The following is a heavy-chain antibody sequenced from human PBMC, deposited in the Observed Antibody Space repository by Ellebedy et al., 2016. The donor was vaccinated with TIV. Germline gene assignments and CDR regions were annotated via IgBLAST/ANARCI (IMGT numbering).Heavy chain of an antibody. V-gene: IGHV3-23*01. Sequence: GESLKISCAASGFTFSTYAMNWVRQAPGKGLEWVSNISDSGGTTYYADSVKGRFTISIDNSKNTLSLQMNSLRADDTAVYYCAKAALKSYYYGLDVWGQGTTVTVSS. CDR1: GFTFSTYA. J-gene: IGHJ6*02. CDR2: ISDSGGTT. CDR3: AKAALKSYYYGLDV.